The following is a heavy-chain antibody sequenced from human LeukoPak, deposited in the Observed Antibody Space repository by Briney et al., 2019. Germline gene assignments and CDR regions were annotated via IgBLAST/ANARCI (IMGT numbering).Heavy chain of an antibody. J-gene: IGHJ4*02. Sequence: WETLSLTCAVSGYSISSGNYWGWLRPPPGKGLEWIGSIYHSGSTYYSPSLKSRVTISVDTSKNQFFLKLSSVTAADTAVYYCARVRSSWYQFDYWGQGTLVTVSS. D-gene: IGHD6-13*01. CDR2: IYHSGST. V-gene: IGHV4-38-2*01. CDR3: ARVRSSWYQFDY. CDR1: GYSISSGNY.